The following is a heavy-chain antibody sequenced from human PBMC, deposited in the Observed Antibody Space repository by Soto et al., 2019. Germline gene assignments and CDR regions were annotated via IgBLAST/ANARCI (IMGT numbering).Heavy chain of an antibody. V-gene: IGHV4-34*01. CDR3: ARDQSYGYGGYYYYGMDV. Sequence: PSETLSLTCAVYGGSFSGYYWSWIRQPPGKGLEWIGEINHSGSTNYNPSLKSRVTISVDTSKNQFSLKLSSVTAADTAVYYCARDQSYGYGGYYYYGMDVWGQGTTVTVSS. CDR2: INHSGST. J-gene: IGHJ6*02. D-gene: IGHD5-18*01. CDR1: GGSFSGYY.